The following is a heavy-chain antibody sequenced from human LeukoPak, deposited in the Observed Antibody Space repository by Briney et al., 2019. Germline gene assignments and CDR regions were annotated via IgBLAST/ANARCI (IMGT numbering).Heavy chain of an antibody. Sequence: PGGSLRLSCAASGFTFSNYNMNWVRQAPGKGLEWVSSISSSSSYIYYADSVKGRFTISRDNAKNSLYLQMNSLRAEDTAVYYCARGFESFSSNWFDPWGQGTLVTVSS. J-gene: IGHJ5*02. CDR3: ARGFESFSSNWFDP. CDR2: ISSSSSYI. V-gene: IGHV3-21*01. D-gene: IGHD3-3*02. CDR1: GFTFSNYN.